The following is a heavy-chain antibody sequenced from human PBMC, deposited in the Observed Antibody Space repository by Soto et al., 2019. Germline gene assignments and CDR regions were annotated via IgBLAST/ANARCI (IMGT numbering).Heavy chain of an antibody. CDR1: GYTFTSYY. D-gene: IGHD3-9*01. CDR2: INPSGGST. V-gene: IGHV1-46*01. J-gene: IGHJ3*02. Sequence: SSVKVSCKASGYTFTSYYMHWVRQAPGQGLEWMGIINPSGGSTSYAQKFQGRVTMTRDTSTSTVYMELSSLRSEDTAVYYCARGSQALRSFDWLFPMADVFDIWGQGPMVT. CDR3: ARGSQALRSFDWLFPMADVFDI.